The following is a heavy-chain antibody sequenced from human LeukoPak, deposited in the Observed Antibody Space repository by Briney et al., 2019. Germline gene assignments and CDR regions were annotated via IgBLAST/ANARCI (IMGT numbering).Heavy chain of an antibody. D-gene: IGHD2-15*01. CDR2: INPNSCGT. J-gene: IGHJ6*02. V-gene: IGHV1-2*02. CDR1: GYTFTGYY. CDR3: AKRQYCSGGSCYSPKFLYYYYGMDV. Sequence: ASVKVSCKASGYTFTGYYMHCVRQAPGQGLEWMGWINPNSCGTNYAQKFQGRVTMTRDTSISTAYMELSKLRSDDTAVYYCAKRQYCSGGSCYSPKFLYYYYGMDVWGQGTTVTVSS.